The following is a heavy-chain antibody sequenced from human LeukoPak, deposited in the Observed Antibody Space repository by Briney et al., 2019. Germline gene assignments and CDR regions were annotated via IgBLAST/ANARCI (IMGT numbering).Heavy chain of an antibody. J-gene: IGHJ4*02. CDR3: ASGINRITFGGVIVSPPSW. V-gene: IGHV3-21*01. CDR1: GFTFSSYS. CDR2: ISSSTTYI. D-gene: IGHD3-16*02. Sequence: PGGSLRLSCAASGFTFSSYSMNWVRQAPGKGLEWVSSISSSTTYIYYADSVKGRFTISRDNAKNSLYLQMNSLRAEDTAVYYCASGINRITFGGVIVSPPSWWGQGTLVTVSS.